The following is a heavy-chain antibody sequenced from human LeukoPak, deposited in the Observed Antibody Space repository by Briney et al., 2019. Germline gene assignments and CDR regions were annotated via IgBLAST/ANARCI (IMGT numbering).Heavy chain of an antibody. J-gene: IGHJ6*03. CDR2: IFDRGTT. D-gene: IGHD3-10*01. Sequence: PSETLSLTCTVSGTSIKTYYWSWIRQPPGKGLEWIGYIFDRGTTNYNPSLESRVTISAETSKNQVSLKVKSVTAADTAVYYCARGGRSRGSMSFYYMDVWGKGATVTVSS. CDR1: GTSIKTYY. CDR3: ARGGRSRGSMSFYYMDV. V-gene: IGHV4-59*01.